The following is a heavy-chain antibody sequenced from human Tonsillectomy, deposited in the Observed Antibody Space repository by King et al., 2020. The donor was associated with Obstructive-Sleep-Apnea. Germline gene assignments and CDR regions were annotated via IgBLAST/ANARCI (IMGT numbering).Heavy chain of an antibody. J-gene: IGHJ4*02. CDR3: ARRRVGGSGDFDY. Sequence: TLKESGPTLVKPTQTLTLTCTFSGFSLSTSGVGVGWIRQPPGKALDWLPLIYWVDDKRYRPSLKSRPTTAKDTPKNQVVLTMTNVDPVDTATYSCARRRVGGSGDFDYWGQGTLVTVSS. CDR2: IYWVDDK. D-gene: IGHD2-15*01. V-gene: IGHV2-5*02. CDR1: GFSLSTSGVG.